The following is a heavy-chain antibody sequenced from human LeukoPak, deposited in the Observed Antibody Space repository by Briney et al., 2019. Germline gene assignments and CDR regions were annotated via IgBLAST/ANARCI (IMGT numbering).Heavy chain of an antibody. Sequence: GGSLRLSCAASGFTVSSNYMSWVRQAPGKGLEWVSVIYSGGSTYYADSVKGRFTISRDNSKNTLYLQMNSLRAEDTAVYYCASQTPEIVVVPAATGRYYYGMDVWGQGTTVTVSS. V-gene: IGHV3-66*01. CDR2: IYSGGST. J-gene: IGHJ6*02. D-gene: IGHD2-2*01. CDR1: GFTVSSNY. CDR3: ASQTPEIVVVPAATGRYYYGMDV.